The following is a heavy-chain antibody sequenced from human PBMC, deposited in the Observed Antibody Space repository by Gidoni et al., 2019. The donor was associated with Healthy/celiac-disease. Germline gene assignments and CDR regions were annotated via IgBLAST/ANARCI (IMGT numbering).Heavy chain of an antibody. V-gene: IGHV4-39*01. D-gene: IGHD3-10*01. J-gene: IGHJ5*02. Sequence: QLQLQESGPGLVKPSATLSLTRTVSGGSISSSSYYWGWIRQPPGKGLELIGSIYYSGSTYYNPSLRSRVTISVDTSKNQFSLKLRSVTAADTAVYYCARLFYYYGSGSYYPNWFDPWGQGTLVTVSS. CDR3: ARLFYYYGSGSYYPNWFDP. CDR2: IYYSGST. CDR1: GGSISSSSYY.